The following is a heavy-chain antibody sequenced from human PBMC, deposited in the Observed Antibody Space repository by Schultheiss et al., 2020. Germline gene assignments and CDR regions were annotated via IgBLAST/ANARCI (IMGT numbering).Heavy chain of an antibody. CDR1: GFTFQQSA. CDR3: VRKTYSSSSDWFDP. Sequence: GGSLRLSCAASGFTFQQSAMSWVRQAPGKGLDWVSAINDRGDTTYYADSVRGRFTISRDNAKNSLYLQMNTLRAEDTALYYCVRKTYSSSSDWFDPWGQGTLVTGSS. V-gene: IGHV3-23*01. J-gene: IGHJ5*02. D-gene: IGHD6-6*01. CDR2: INDRGDTT.